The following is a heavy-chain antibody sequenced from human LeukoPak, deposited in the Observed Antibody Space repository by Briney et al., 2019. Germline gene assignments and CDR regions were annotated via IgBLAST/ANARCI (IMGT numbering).Heavy chain of an antibody. Sequence: SETLSLTCAVYGGSITGYYWSWIPRTPGRGLEWVGEIHYTGATSYNPSLKSRATISTDTSKNQFSLRLSSVTAADTAVYYCARGNILTGYCFDFWGQGALVTVSS. CDR2: IHYTGAT. CDR1: GGSITGYY. D-gene: IGHD3-9*01. V-gene: IGHV4-34*01. CDR3: ARGNILTGYCFDF. J-gene: IGHJ4*02.